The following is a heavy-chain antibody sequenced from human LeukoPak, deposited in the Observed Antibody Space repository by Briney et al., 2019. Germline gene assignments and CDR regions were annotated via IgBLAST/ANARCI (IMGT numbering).Heavy chain of an antibody. Sequence: GGSLRLSCAASGFTFSSYSLNWVRQAPGKGLEWVAFISSTSSYTHYADSLKGRFTISRDNAKNSLYLQMNSLRAEDTAVFYCARGHRSSDGFDIRGQGTMVTVSS. CDR1: GFTFSSYS. V-gene: IGHV3-21*01. CDR3: ARGHRSSDGFDI. CDR2: ISSTSSYT. D-gene: IGHD2-15*01. J-gene: IGHJ3*02.